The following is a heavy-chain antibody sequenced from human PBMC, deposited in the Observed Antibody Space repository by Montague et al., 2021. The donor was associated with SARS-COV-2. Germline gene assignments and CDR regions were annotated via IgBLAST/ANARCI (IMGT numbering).Heavy chain of an antibody. CDR2: IGHSGST. CDR1: GGSFSDYY. V-gene: IGHV4-34*01. CDR3: ARFAYRLPFTSSYYGMDV. Sequence: SETLSLTCAVSGGSFSDYYWSWIRQSPGKGLEWIGEIGHSGSTNYNPSLKSRVTISVDTSKNQFSLKLSSVTAADTAVYYCARFAYRLPFTSSYYGMDVWGQGTTVTVSS. D-gene: IGHD3-3*02. J-gene: IGHJ6*02.